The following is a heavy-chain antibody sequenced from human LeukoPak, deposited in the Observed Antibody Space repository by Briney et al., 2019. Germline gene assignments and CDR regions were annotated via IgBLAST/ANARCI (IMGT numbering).Heavy chain of an antibody. V-gene: IGHV3-7*01. D-gene: IGHD3-3*01. CDR3: ARGPDKYYDFWSGGDAFDI. Sequence: GGSLRLSCAASGFTFSSYWMTWVRQAPGKGLEWVANIREDGSEKYYVDSVKGRFTISRDNAKNSLYLQMNSLRAEDTAVYYCARGPDKYYDFWSGGDAFDIWGQGTMATVSS. J-gene: IGHJ3*02. CDR2: IREDGSEK. CDR1: GFTFSSYW.